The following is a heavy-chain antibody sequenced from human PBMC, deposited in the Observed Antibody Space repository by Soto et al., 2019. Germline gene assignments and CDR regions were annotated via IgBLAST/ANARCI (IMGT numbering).Heavy chain of an antibody. Sequence: ASVKVSCKASGYTFTSYGISWVRQAPGQGLEWMGWISAYNGNTNYAQKLQGRVTMTTDTSTSTAYMELRSLRSDDTAVYYCARDQTIAVAGTQYYYGMDVWGQGTKVTVSS. CDR1: GYTFTSYG. J-gene: IGHJ6*02. CDR2: ISAYNGNT. D-gene: IGHD6-19*01. CDR3: ARDQTIAVAGTQYYYGMDV. V-gene: IGHV1-18*01.